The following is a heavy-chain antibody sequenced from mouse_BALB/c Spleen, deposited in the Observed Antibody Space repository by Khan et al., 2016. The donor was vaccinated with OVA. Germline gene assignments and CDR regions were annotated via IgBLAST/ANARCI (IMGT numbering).Heavy chain of an antibody. CDR3: ARDEYYGYWYFDV. J-gene: IGHJ1*01. D-gene: IGHD1-1*01. V-gene: IGHV3-5*02. Sequence: EVQLQESGPGLVKPSQTVSLTCTVTGISITPRNYRWSWLRQFPGNTLEWLGYLYYGGIITYNPSLTSRATTPRDTSTTHFFLEMNSLTAEVTATYYGARDEYYGYWYFDVWGAGTTVTVSS. CDR2: LYYGGII. CDR1: GISITPRNYR.